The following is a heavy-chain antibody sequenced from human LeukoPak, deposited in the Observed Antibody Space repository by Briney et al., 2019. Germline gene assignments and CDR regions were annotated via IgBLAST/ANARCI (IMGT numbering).Heavy chain of an antibody. V-gene: IGHV4-59*01. Sequence: SETLSLTCTVSGGSISSYYWSWIRQPPGKGLEWIGYISYSGSTNYNPSPKSRVTLTADTSKNQFSLKLTSVTAADTAVYYCARAAPNWFDPWGQGPLVTVSS. J-gene: IGHJ5*02. CDR1: GGSISSYY. CDR2: ISYSGST. CDR3: ARAAPNWFDP.